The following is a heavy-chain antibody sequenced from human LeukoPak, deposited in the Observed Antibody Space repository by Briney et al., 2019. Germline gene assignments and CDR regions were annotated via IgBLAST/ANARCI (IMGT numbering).Heavy chain of an antibody. Sequence: GGSLGLSCAASGFTFSSYGMHWVRQAPGKGLEWVAVISYDGSNKYYADSVKGRFTISRDNSKNTLYLQMNSLRAEDTAVYYCAREVTRDGYNYSGDYWGQGTLVTVSS. CDR2: ISYDGSNK. CDR3: AREVTRDGYNYSGDY. V-gene: IGHV3-30*03. D-gene: IGHD5-24*01. J-gene: IGHJ4*02. CDR1: GFTFSSYG.